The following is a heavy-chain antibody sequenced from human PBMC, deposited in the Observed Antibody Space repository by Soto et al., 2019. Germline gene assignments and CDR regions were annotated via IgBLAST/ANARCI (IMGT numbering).Heavy chain of an antibody. D-gene: IGHD1-1*01. Sequence: GGSLRLSCAASGFTFSDYYMSWIRQAPGKGLEWVSYISSSGSTIYYADSVKGRFTISRDNAKNSLYLQMNSLRAEDTAVYYCASELSVRYKASRFQHWGQGTLVTVSS. CDR2: ISSSGSTI. J-gene: IGHJ1*01. V-gene: IGHV3-11*01. CDR3: ASELSVRYKASRFQH. CDR1: GFTFSDYY.